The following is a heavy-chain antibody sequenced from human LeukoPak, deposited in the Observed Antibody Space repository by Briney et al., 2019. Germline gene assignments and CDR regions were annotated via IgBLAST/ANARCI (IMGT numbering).Heavy chain of an antibody. CDR3: AGRLWRRDGYNLSAFDI. CDR1: RGSISSGGYY. V-gene: IGHV4-61*08. CDR2: IYYSGNT. Sequence: SETLSLTCTVSRGSISSGGYYWSWIRQHPGKGLEWIGYIYYSGNTYYNPSLKSRVTISVDTSKNQFSLKLSSVTAADTAVYYCAGRLWRRDGYNLSAFDIWGQGTMVTVSS. J-gene: IGHJ3*02. D-gene: IGHD5-24*01.